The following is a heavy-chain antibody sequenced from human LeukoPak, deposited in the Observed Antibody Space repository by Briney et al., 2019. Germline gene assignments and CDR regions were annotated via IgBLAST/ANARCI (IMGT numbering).Heavy chain of an antibody. CDR1: GYTFTTYG. CDR2: VSTYNGDR. V-gene: IGHV1-18*01. J-gene: IGHJ4*02. Sequence: ASVKVSCKASGYTFTTYGISWVRQAPGQGLEWMGWVSTYNGDRKYAQKLQGRVTMNTDTSTSTAYMELRSLRSDDTAVYYCARDWACDYWGQGTLVTVSS. CDR3: ARDWACDY. D-gene: IGHD3-16*01.